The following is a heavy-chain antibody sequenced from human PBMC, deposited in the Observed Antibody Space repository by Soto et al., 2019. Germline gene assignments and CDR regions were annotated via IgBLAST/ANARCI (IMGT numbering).Heavy chain of an antibody. Sequence: PSETLSLTCTVSGGSISSSSYYWGWIRQPPGKGLEWIGSIYYSGSTYYNPSLKSRVTISVDTSKNQFSLKLSSVTAADTAVYYCATRYRRVFDYWGQGTLVTVSS. V-gene: IGHV4-39*01. CDR2: IYYSGST. CDR1: GGSISSSSYY. D-gene: IGHD2-2*01. J-gene: IGHJ4*02. CDR3: ATRYRRVFDY.